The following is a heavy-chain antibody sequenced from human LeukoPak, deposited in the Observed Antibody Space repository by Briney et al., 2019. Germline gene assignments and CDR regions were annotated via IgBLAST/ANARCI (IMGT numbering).Heavy chain of an antibody. V-gene: IGHV3-30*02. CDR3: AKDLSSGGGYD. J-gene: IGHJ4*02. D-gene: IGHD3-16*01. Sequence: GGSLRLSCAASGFTVSSNYMSWVRQAPGKGLEWVSFIGSDGSDRHYADSVKGRFTISRDNSKNTLYLQMNSLRPEDTAMYYCAKDLSSGGGYDWGQGTLVTVSS. CDR1: GFTVSSNY. CDR2: IGSDGSDR.